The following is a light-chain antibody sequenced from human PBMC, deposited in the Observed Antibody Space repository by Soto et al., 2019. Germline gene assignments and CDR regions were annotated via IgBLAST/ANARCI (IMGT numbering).Light chain of an antibody. CDR2: AGS. Sequence: DIQMTQSPSSVSASVGDRVTITCRASQGLSGSLAWYQHKPRKAPKPFPYAGSTLQRGVPSRISGSGSETNFTLTISSLQPEDFATYFCQQANTFPLTGGGGTKLDIK. J-gene: IGKJ4*01. V-gene: IGKV1D-12*01. CDR3: QQANTFPLT. CDR1: QGLSGS.